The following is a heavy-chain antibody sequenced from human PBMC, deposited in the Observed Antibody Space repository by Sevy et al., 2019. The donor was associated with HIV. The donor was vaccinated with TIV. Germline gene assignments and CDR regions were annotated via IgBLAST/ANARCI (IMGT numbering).Heavy chain of an antibody. V-gene: IGHV2-5*01. J-gene: IGHJ5*02. D-gene: IGHD3-10*01. CDR2: IYWNDNK. CDR1: GFSLKSRGGG. CDR3: AHTDYYDSGRAFDP. Sequence: SGPTLVKSTQTLSLTCSFSGFSLKSRGGGVGWIRQPPGKALEWLALIYWNDNKYYSLSLNSRLTITKDSSKIQVVLTMTNMDLVDTATYYCAHTDYYDSGRAFDPWGQGTLVTVSS.